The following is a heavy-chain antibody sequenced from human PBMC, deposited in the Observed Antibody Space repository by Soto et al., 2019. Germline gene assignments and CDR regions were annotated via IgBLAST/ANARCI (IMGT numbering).Heavy chain of an antibody. CDR3: AIRITMVRGVIIPYFQH. Sequence: SETLSLTCTVSGGSISSGDYYWSWIRQPPGKGLEWIGYIYYSGSTYYNPSLKSRVTISVDTSKNQFSLKLRSVTAADTAVYYCAIRITMVRGVIIPYFQHWGQGTLVTVSS. J-gene: IGHJ1*01. CDR1: GGSISSGDYY. CDR2: IYYSGST. V-gene: IGHV4-30-4*01. D-gene: IGHD3-10*01.